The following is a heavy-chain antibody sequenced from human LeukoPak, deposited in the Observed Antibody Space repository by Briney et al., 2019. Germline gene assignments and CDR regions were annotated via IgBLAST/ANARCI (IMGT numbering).Heavy chain of an antibody. Sequence: GGSLRLSCAASGFTFSSYGMTWVRQAPGKGLEWGSAITASGGATYYAGTVKGRFSICRDKSKNTLYLQMHSLRAEDTAVYYCAKEDYYCDSGGCQTWFDSWGQGTLVTVSS. CDR1: GFTFSSYG. V-gene: IGHV3-23*01. J-gene: IGHJ5*02. CDR3: AKEDYYCDSGGCQTWFDS. CDR2: ITASGGAT. D-gene: IGHD3-22*01.